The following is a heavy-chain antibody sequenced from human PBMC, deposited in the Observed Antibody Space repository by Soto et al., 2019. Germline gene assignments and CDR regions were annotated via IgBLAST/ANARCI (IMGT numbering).Heavy chain of an antibody. V-gene: IGHV1-18*01. CDR1: GYTFSSYG. Sequence: QVQLVQSGAEVEKPGASVKVSCKASGYTFSSYGISWVRQAPGQGLQWVGWISAYNGNTNYAQKLQGRVTMTRDTSTTTAYMELRSLRSDDTAVYYCARSLGSSSWYDYWGQRTLVTVSS. CDR3: ARSLGSSSWYDY. CDR2: ISAYNGNT. D-gene: IGHD6-13*01. J-gene: IGHJ4*02.